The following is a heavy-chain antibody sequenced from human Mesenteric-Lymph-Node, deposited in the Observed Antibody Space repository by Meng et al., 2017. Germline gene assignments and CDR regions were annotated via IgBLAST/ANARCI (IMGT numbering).Heavy chain of an antibody. Sequence: GGSLRLSCAASGFTFSNAWMSWVRQAPGKGLEWVAVICYDGSNKYYADSVKGRFTISRDNSKNTLYLQMNSLRAEDTAVYYCARENYGSGSYFGDYYFDYWGQGTLVTVSS. CDR2: ICYDGSNK. J-gene: IGHJ4*02. CDR3: ARENYGSGSYFGDYYFDY. D-gene: IGHD3-10*01. CDR1: GFTFSNAW. V-gene: IGHV3-33*08.